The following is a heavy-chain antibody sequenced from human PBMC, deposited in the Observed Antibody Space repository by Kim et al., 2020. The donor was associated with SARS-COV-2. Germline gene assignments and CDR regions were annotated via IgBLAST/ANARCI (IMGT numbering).Heavy chain of an antibody. Sequence: SYVQGRFTISRDDSKSIAYLQMNSLRTEDTAVYYCTRVGWLRSYYFDYWGRGTLVTVSS. J-gene: IGHJ4*02. CDR3: TRVGWLRSYYFDY. D-gene: IGHD5-12*01. V-gene: IGHV3-49*02.